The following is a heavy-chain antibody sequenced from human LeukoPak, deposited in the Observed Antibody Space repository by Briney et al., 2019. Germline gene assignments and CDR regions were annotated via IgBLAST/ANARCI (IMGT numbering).Heavy chain of an antibody. J-gene: IGHJ4*02. V-gene: IGHV1-18*01. CDR1: GYAFTNYG. Sequence: GASVKLSCKASGYAFTNYGINWVRQAPGQGLEWMGWISPYNGNIKYAQKVQGRFTMTTDSSTSTAYMELRNLRSDDTAVYYCARDGTSTDDYWGQGTLVTVSS. D-gene: IGHD1-26*01. CDR3: ARDGTSTDDY. CDR2: ISPYNGNI.